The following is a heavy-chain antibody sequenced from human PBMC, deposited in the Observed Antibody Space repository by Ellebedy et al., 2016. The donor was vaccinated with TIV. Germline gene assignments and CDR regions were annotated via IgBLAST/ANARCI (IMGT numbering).Heavy chain of an antibody. CDR3: SRETFNDVDLDLWGIFDF. V-gene: IGHV3-66*01. D-gene: IGHD3-16*01. CDR2: IYRDETT. CDR1: GFTVSSHC. J-gene: IGHJ3*01. Sequence: GESLKISCVVSGFTVSSHCMSWVRQAPGKGLEWISLIYRDETTYYAGSLKGRFTISRDDSKNTLDLQMNSLRAEDTAIYYCSRETFNDVDLDLWGIFDFWGQGTMVAVSS.